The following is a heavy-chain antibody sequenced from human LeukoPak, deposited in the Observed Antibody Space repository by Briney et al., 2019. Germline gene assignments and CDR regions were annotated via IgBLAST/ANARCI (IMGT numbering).Heavy chain of an antibody. D-gene: IGHD5-24*01. Sequence: GGSLRLSCAASGLTFSSYWMSWVRQAPGKGLEWVANIKPDGSEKNYVDSVKGRFTISRDNAKNSLSLQMNSLRAEDTAVYYCARGDGYNFFDYWGQGTLVTVSS. V-gene: IGHV3-7*05. J-gene: IGHJ4*02. CDR2: IKPDGSEK. CDR1: GLTFSSYW. CDR3: ARGDGYNFFDY.